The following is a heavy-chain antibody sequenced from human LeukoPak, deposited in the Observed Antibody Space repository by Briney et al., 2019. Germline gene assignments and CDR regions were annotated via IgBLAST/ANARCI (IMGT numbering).Heavy chain of an antibody. CDR2: IIPIFGTA. D-gene: IGHD4-11*01. CDR3: TARNLNVDYCSYYCGMDV. J-gene: IGHJ6*02. Sequence: SVKVSCKASGGTFSSYAISWVRQAPGQGLEWMGGIIPIFGTANYAQKFQGRVTITADESTSTAYMELSSLRSEDTAVYYCTARNLNVDYCSYYCGMDVWGQGTTVTVSS. V-gene: IGHV1-69*01. CDR1: GGTFSSYA.